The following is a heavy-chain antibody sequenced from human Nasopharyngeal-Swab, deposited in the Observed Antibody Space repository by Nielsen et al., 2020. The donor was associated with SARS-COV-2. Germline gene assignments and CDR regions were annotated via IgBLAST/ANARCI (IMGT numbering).Heavy chain of an antibody. J-gene: IGHJ6*02. D-gene: IGHD2-15*01. V-gene: IGHV3-13*01. CDR1: GFTFSSYD. CDR3: ARERTDCSGGSCYSYGMDV. CDR2: IGTAGDT. Sequence: GESLKISCAASGFTFSSYDMHWVRQAPGKGLEWVSAIGTAGDTYYPGSVKGRFTISRENAKNSLYLQMNSLRAGDTAVYYCARERTDCSGGSCYSYGMDVWGQGITVTVSS.